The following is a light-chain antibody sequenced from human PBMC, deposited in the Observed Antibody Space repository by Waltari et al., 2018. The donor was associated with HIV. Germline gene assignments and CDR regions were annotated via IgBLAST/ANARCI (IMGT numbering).Light chain of an antibody. V-gene: IGLV3-21*04. J-gene: IGLJ1*01. CDR2: YDS. CDR1: DIGSKG. Sequence: SYVLTQPPSVSVAPGKTARITCEGDDIGSKGVHWDQQKSGQAPMLVIYYDSGRPSGIPERFSGSNSGNTATLTISRVEAGDEADYYCQVWSSSRDHPYVFGTATKVTVL. CDR3: QVWSSSRDHPYV.